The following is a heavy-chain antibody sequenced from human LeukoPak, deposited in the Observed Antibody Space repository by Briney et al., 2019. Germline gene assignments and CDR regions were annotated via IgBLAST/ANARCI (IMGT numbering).Heavy chain of an antibody. CDR1: GDSVSSNIAA. J-gene: IGHJ3*02. CDR2: TYYRSKWYN. CDR3: ASGSAAGTAFKI. V-gene: IGHV6-1*01. D-gene: IGHD6-13*01. Sequence: SQTLSLTCAISGDSVSSNIAAWNWIRQSPSRVLEWLGRTYYRSKWYNDYAVSVKSRITFNPDTSKNQFSLHLNSVTPEDTAVYYCASGSAAGTAFKIWGQGTMVTVSS.